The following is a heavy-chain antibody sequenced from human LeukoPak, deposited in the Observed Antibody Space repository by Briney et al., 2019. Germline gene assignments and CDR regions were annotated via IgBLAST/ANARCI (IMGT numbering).Heavy chain of an antibody. CDR2: ISGSGGST. V-gene: IGHV3-23*01. J-gene: IGHJ4*02. D-gene: IGHD3-22*01. CDR1: GFTFNNYA. CDR3: AKAYYYDSSDYLRRGPVDY. Sequence: PGGSLRLSCAASGFTFNNYAMSWVRQAPGEGLEWVSAISGSGGSTYYADSVKGRFTISRGNSKNTLYLQMHSLRAEDTAVYYCAKAYYYDSSDYLRRGPVDYWGQGTLVTVSS.